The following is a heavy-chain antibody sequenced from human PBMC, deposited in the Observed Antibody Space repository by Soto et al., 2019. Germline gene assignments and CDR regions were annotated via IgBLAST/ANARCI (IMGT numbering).Heavy chain of an antibody. J-gene: IGHJ4*02. Sequence: SVKVSCKASGGTFSSYAISWVRQAPGQGLEWMGGIIPIFGTANYAQKFQGSVTITADESTSTAYMELRSLRSDDTAVYYCARGADPYFTVPFDYWGQGTLVTVSS. CDR1: GGTFSSYA. D-gene: IGHD4-17*01. CDR2: IIPIFGTA. V-gene: IGHV1-69*13. CDR3: ARGADPYFTVPFDY.